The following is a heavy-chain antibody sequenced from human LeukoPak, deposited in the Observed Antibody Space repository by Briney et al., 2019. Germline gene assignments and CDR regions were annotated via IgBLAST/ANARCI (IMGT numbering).Heavy chain of an antibody. CDR2: IYYSGST. CDR1: GDSISSYY. CDR3: ARGVISTDAFDV. Sequence: SETLSLTCNVSGDSISSYYWSWIRQPPGKGLEWIGYIYYSGSTIYNPSLKSRVTMSLDTSKNQFSLKLRSVTAADTAVYYCARGVISTDAFDVWGQGTMVTVSS. D-gene: IGHD3-3*02. V-gene: IGHV4-59*01. J-gene: IGHJ3*01.